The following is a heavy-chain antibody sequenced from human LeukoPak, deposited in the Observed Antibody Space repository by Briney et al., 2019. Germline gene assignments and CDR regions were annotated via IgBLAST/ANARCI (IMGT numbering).Heavy chain of an antibody. V-gene: IGHV4-39*07. J-gene: IGHJ5*02. CDR1: GGSISSSSYF. CDR3: ARGVTMIGRLRFDP. D-gene: IGHD3-22*01. CDR2: IYYSGST. Sequence: SETLSLTCTVSGGSISSSSYFWGWIRQPPGKGLEWIGSIYYSGSTYYNPSLKSRVRISVDTSKNQFSLKLTSVTAADTAVYYCARGVTMIGRLRFDPWGQGTLVTVSS.